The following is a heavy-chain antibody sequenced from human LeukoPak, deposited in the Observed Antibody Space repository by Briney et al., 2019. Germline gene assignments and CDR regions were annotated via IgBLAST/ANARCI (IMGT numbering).Heavy chain of an antibody. J-gene: IGHJ5*02. CDR3: ARGDPHADL. CDR1: GLDLRTYE. CDR2: ITISGHTK. Sequence: GGSLRLSCAASGLDLRTYEMNWVRQAPGKGLEWIADITISGHTKNYADSVKGRFTISRDNARTSLYLQMNSLRVEDTGVYYCARGDPHADLWGQGTLVTVSS. V-gene: IGHV3-48*03.